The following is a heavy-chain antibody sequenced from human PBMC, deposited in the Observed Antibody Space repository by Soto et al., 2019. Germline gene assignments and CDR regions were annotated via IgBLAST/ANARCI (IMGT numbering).Heavy chain of an antibody. V-gene: IGHV3-7*03. CDR2: IKEDGSEK. J-gene: IGHJ6*02. D-gene: IGHD5-18*01. CDR1: GFTISSYW. CDR3: ARDLRYSYGYYHNYGMDV. Sequence: SLRLSCAASGFTISSYWMSWVRQAPGKGLEWVANIKEDGSEKYYVDSVKGRFTISRDNAKNSLYLQMNSLRAEDTAVYYCARDLRYSYGYYHNYGMDVWGQGTTVTVSS.